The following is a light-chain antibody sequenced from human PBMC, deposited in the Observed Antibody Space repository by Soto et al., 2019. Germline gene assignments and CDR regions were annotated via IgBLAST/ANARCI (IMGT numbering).Light chain of an antibody. CDR1: QSINSY. CDR3: QQIYSAPFT. J-gene: IGKJ3*01. V-gene: IGKV1-39*01. Sequence: DIQMTQSPSSLSASVGDRVTITCRASQSINSYLNWYQHKPGKAPKLLIYAASSLQSGVPSRFSGSGSGTAFTLTTRNLQPDDFSTYFWQQIYSAPFTFVPGTRVD. CDR2: AAS.